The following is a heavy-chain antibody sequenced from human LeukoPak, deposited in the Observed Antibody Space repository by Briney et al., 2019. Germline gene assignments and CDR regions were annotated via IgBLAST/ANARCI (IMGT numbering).Heavy chain of an antibody. J-gene: IGHJ4*02. CDR3: ARDLGYSSGWYVLGY. V-gene: IGHV1-2*06. Sequence: GASVKVSCKASGYTFTGYYMHWVRQAPGQGLEWMGRINPNSGGTNYAQKFQGRVTMTRDTSISTAYMELSRLRSDDTAVYYCARDLGYSSGWYVLGYWGRGTLVTVSS. CDR1: GYTFTGYY. D-gene: IGHD6-19*01. CDR2: INPNSGGT.